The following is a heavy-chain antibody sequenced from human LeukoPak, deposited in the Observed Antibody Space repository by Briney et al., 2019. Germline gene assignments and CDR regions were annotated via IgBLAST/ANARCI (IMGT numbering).Heavy chain of an antibody. Sequence: KAGGSLRLSCEGSAFIFSGHWMNWVRQTPGKGLEWVGRIKSKTDGGTTDYAAPVKGRFTISRDDSKNTLYLQMNSLKTEDTAVYYCTTATYCGGDCYSAFDYWGQGTLVTVSS. CDR1: AFIFSGHW. CDR2: IKSKTDGGTT. V-gene: IGHV3-15*07. CDR3: TTATYCGGDCYSAFDY. D-gene: IGHD2-21*02. J-gene: IGHJ4*02.